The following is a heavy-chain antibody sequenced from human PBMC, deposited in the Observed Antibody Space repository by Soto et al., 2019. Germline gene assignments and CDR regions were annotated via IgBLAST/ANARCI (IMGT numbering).Heavy chain of an antibody. D-gene: IGHD4-17*01. CDR2: ISGSGGST. CDR3: AKDLYPDDGDPTYYYYYYMDV. Sequence: EVQLLESGGGLVQPGGSLRLSCAASGFTFSSYAMSWVRQAPGKGLEWVSAISGSGGSTYYADSVKGRFTISRDNSKNTLYLQMNSLRAEDTAVYYCAKDLYPDDGDPTYYYYYYMDVWGKGTTVTVSS. J-gene: IGHJ6*03. CDR1: GFTFSSYA. V-gene: IGHV3-23*01.